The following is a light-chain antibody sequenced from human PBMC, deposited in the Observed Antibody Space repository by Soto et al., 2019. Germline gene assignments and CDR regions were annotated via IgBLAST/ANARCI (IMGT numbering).Light chain of an antibody. V-gene: IGKV3-11*01. CDR2: QTS. CDR1: QYINTR. CDR3: QQYNKWPLIT. Sequence: EIVLTQSPATLSSFPGDRVTLSCRASQYINTRLAWYQHRPGQAPRLLIYQTSIRAAGIPARFSASGTGTDFTLTIRDVQPEDFAVYYCQQYNKWPLITFGQGTRLEIK. J-gene: IGKJ5*01.